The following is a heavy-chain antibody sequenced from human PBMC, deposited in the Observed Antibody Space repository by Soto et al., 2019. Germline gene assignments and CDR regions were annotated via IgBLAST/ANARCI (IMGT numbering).Heavy chain of an antibody. J-gene: IGHJ4*02. D-gene: IGHD1-26*01. V-gene: IGHV3-23*01. CDR3: AKDFTPDSRWDIDY. CDR2: IIGAGAP. Sequence: EVQLLESGGGSVQPGGSLRLSCAASGFTFSIYAMNWVRQAPGKGLEWVAGIIGAGAPYYADPVKGRFTISRDNSKNTLYLQMNSLRDEDTALYFCAKDFTPDSRWDIDYWGQGTLVTVSS. CDR1: GFTFSIYA.